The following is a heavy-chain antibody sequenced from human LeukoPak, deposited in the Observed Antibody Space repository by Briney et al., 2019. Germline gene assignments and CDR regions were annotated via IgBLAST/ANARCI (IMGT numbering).Heavy chain of an antibody. CDR2: ISSNNGNT. D-gene: IGHD3-16*01. V-gene: IGHV1-18*01. CDR1: GYTFTSHG. J-gene: IGHJ4*02. CDR3: ARDEGGPVNY. Sequence: ASVKVSCKASGYTFTSHGISWVRQAPGQGLEWMGWISSNNGNTKYAQKFQGRVTMTTETSTSAAYMELRSLRSDDTAVYYCARDEGGPVNYWGQGTLVTVSS.